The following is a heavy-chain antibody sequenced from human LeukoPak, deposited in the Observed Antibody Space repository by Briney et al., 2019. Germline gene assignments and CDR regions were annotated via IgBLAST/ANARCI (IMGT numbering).Heavy chain of an antibody. CDR3: AREVKMAFDY. J-gene: IGHJ4*02. V-gene: IGHV4-38-2*02. CDR2: IYHSGST. D-gene: IGHD5-24*01. Sequence: SETLSLTCTVSGYSISSGYYWGWIRQPPGKGLEWIGSIYHSGSTYYNPSLKSRVTISVDTSKNQFSLKLSSVTAADTAVYYCAREVKMAFDYWGQGTLVTVSS. CDR1: GYSISSGYY.